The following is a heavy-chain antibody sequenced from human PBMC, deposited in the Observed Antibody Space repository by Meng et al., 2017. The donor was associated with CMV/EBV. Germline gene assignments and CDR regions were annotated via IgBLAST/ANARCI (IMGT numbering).Heavy chain of an antibody. CDR2: ISSAGNTI. Sequence: GESLKISCAASGFTFSTYEMNWVRQAPGKGLEWVSYISSAGNTIYYADSVKGRFTITRDNAKNSLLLQMNSLRAEDTAVYYCARGYYYDSSGYSNWFDPWGQGTLVTVSS. CDR1: GFTFSTYE. D-gene: IGHD3-22*01. J-gene: IGHJ5*02. V-gene: IGHV3-48*03. CDR3: ARGYYYDSSGYSNWFDP.